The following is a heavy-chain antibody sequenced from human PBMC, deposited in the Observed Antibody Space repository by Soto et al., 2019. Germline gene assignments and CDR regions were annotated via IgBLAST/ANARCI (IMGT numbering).Heavy chain of an antibody. CDR1: GGSISSYY. V-gene: IGHV4-59*01. D-gene: IGHD3-22*01. CDR3: GRDFNYYDSSGFGWFDP. Sequence: SETLSLTCTVSGGSISSYYWSWIRQPPGKGLEWIGYIYYSGSTNYNPSLKSRVTISVDTSKNQFSLKLSSVTAADTAVYYCGRDFNYYDSSGFGWFDPWGQGTLVTGSS. CDR2: IYYSGST. J-gene: IGHJ5*02.